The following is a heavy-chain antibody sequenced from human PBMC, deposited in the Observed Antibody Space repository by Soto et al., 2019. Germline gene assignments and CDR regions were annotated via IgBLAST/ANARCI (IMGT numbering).Heavy chain of an antibody. CDR2: IYWDDDK. Sequence: QITLKESGPPLVKPTQPRTLTCTVSGFSVSSSGEGVGWIRQPPGRAMEWLALIYWDDDKRYSSSLKRRLTISTPASNSHLPLTPTDINAGDTSASYTPHNIPKRVTATGHGVFDSWAKGTLVTFS. CDR3: PHNIPKRVTATGHGVFDS. D-gene: IGHD2-21*02. CDR1: GFSVSSSGEG. V-gene: IGHV2-5*02. J-gene: IGHJ4*02.